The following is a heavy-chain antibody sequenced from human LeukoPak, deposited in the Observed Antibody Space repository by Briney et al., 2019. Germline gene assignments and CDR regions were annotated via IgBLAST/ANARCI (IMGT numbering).Heavy chain of an antibody. CDR2: IYYSGST. V-gene: IGHV4-31*03. CDR3: ARDRYYYDSSGYRYFDY. Sequence: SETLSLTCTVSGGSISSGGYYWSWIRQHPGKGLEWIGHIYYSGSTYYNPSLKSRVTISVDTSKNQFSLKLSSVTAADTAVYYCARDRYYYDSSGYRYFDYWGQGTLVTVSS. J-gene: IGHJ4*02. D-gene: IGHD3-22*01. CDR1: GGSISSGGYY.